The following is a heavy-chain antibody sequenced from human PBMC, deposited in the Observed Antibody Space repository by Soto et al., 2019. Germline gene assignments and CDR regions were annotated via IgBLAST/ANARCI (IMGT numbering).Heavy chain of an antibody. J-gene: IGHJ4*02. Sequence: ESGGGVVQPGRSLRLSCAASGFTFSSYGMHWVRQAPGKGLEWVAVIWYDGSNKYYADSVKGRFTISRDNSKNTLYLQMNSLRAEDTAVYYCAREDGSGSYYSYYFDYWGQGTLVTVSS. V-gene: IGHV3-33*01. D-gene: IGHD3-10*01. CDR3: AREDGSGSYYSYYFDY. CDR2: IWYDGSNK. CDR1: GFTFSSYG.